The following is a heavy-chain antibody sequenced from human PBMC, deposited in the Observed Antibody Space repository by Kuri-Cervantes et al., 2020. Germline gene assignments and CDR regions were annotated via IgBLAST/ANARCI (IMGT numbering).Heavy chain of an antibody. V-gene: IGHV4-59*01. CDR2: IYYSGST. CDR3: ARGGWYQDY. D-gene: IGHD6-19*01. J-gene: IGHJ4*02. CDR1: GGSISSYY. Sequence: SETLSLTCTVSGGSISSYYWSWIRQPPGKGLEWIGYIYYSGSTNYNPSLKSRVTISVDTYRNQFSLKLDSVTAADTAVYFCARGGWYQDYWGQGTLVTVSS.